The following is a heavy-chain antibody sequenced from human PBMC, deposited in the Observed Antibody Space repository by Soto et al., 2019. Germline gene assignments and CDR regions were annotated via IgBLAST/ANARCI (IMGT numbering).Heavy chain of an antibody. D-gene: IGHD4-17*01. CDR1: GFTFNTYT. CDR3: ARGYGGFAY. Sequence: EVQLVESGGGLVKPGGSLRLSCAASGFTFNTYTINWVRQAPGKGLEWVSSISSSSNYIYYADSVKGRFTISRDNAQSSLYLQMNSMRAEDTAVYYCARGYGGFAYWGQGTLVTVSS. CDR2: ISSSSNYI. V-gene: IGHV3-21*01. J-gene: IGHJ4*02.